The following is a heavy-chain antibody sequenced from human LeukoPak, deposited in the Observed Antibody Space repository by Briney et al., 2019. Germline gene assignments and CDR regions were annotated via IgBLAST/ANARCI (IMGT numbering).Heavy chain of an antibody. CDR3: AKGAFRDQVQGYYYMDV. CDR2: IKQDGSEK. Sequence: PGGSLRLSCAASGFTFSSYWMSWVRQAPGKGLEWVANIKQDGSEKYYVDSVKGRFIISRDNAKNSPYLQMNSLRAEDTAVYYCAKGAFRDQVQGYYYMDVWGKGTTVTVSS. D-gene: IGHD3-10*01. J-gene: IGHJ6*03. CDR1: GFTFSSYW. V-gene: IGHV3-7*01.